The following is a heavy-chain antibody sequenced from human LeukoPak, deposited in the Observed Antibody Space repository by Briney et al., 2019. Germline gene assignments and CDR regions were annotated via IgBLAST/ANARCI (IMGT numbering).Heavy chain of an antibody. CDR3: AKFVAGLYYFDY. Sequence: GGSLRLSCAASGFTFSSNWMHWVRQAPGKGLVWVSRINEDGSTTNYADSVKGRSTIFRDNAKNTLYLQMNSLRAEDTAVYYCAKFVAGLYYFDYWGQGTLVTVSS. J-gene: IGHJ4*02. V-gene: IGHV3-74*01. D-gene: IGHD6-19*01. CDR2: INEDGSTT. CDR1: GFTFSSNW.